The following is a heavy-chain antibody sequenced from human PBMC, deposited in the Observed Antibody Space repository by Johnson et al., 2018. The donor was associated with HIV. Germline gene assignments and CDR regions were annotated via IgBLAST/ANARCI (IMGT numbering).Heavy chain of an antibody. Sequence: EVQLLESGGGLVQPGRFLRLSCAASGFTFDDYAMHWVRQAPGKGLEWVSGISWNSGSIGYADSVKGRFTISRDNAKNSLYLQMNSLRAEDTAVYYCARRSLVGQLGDDAFDIWGQGTMVTVSS. CDR3: ARRSLVGQLGDDAFDI. CDR1: GFTFDDYA. CDR2: ISWNSGSI. V-gene: IGHV3-9*01. J-gene: IGHJ3*02. D-gene: IGHD6-6*01.